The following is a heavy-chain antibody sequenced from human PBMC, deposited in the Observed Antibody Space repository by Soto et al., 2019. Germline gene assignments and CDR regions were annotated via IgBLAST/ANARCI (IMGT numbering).Heavy chain of an antibody. D-gene: IGHD6-25*01. CDR3: ARDRGNLDV. V-gene: IGHV3-23*01. Sequence: EVQLLESGGGLVQPGGSLRLSCVASEFTFSVYAMSWVRQAPGKGLEWVSAIGASGTKTFYADSVKGRFTMSRDNSKDTLDLQMNSLRAEDTAIYYCARDRGNLDVWGQGTTVTVSS. J-gene: IGHJ6*02. CDR1: EFTFSVYA. CDR2: IGASGTKT.